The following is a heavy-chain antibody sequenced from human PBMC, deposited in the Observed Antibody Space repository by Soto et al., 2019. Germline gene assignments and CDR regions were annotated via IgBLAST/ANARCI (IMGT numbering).Heavy chain of an antibody. V-gene: IGHV5-10-1*01. CDR2: IDPSDSYT. Sequence: GESLKISCKGSGYSLTSYCISWVRQMPGKGLEWMGRIDPSDSYTNYSPSFQGHVTISADKSISTAYLQWSSLKASDTAMYYCATTVTTALEYGMDVWGQGTTVTVSS. CDR3: ATTVTTALEYGMDV. D-gene: IGHD4-17*01. CDR1: GYSLTSYC. J-gene: IGHJ6*02.